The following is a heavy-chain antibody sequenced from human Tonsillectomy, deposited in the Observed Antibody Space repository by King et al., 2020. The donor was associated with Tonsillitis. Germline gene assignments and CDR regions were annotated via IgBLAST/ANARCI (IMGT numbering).Heavy chain of an antibody. V-gene: IGHV3-30-3*01. CDR1: GFTFSSYA. CDR3: ARGATGTTLWFDP. CDR2: ISYDGSKK. D-gene: IGHD1-7*01. J-gene: IGHJ5*02. Sequence: VQLVESGGGVVQPGRSLRLSCAASGFTFSSYAMHWVRQAPGKGLEWVAVISYDGSKKYYADSVKVRFTISRDNSKNTLYLQRNSLIAEDTAVVYCARGATGTTLWFDPWGQGTLVTVSS.